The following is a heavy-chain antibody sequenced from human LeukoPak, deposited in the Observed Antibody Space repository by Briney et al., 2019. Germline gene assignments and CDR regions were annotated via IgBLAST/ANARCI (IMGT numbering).Heavy chain of an antibody. D-gene: IGHD2-15*01. CDR3: ARLLDRSPWGFDY. CDR1: GYTFLDYG. J-gene: IGHJ4*02. V-gene: IGHV1-18*01. CDR2: ISVYNGKA. Sequence: ASVKVSCKASGYTFLDYGFSWVRQAPGQGLEWMGWISVYNGKAVYGQKFQDRVIMTTDTSTSTAYMELRSLRSDDTAVYYCARLLDRSPWGFDYWGQGTLVTVSS.